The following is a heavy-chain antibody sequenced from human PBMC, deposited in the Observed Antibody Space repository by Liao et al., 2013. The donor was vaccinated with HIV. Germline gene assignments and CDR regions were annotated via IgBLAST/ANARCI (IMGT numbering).Heavy chain of an antibody. D-gene: IGHD3-3*01. CDR2: INHSGST. J-gene: IGHJ6*03. CDR1: GGSFSGYY. V-gene: IGHV4-34*01. Sequence: QVQLQQWGAGLLKPSETLSLTCAVYGGSFSGYYWSWIRQPPGKGLEWIGEINHSGSTNYNPSLKSRVTISVDTSKNQFSLKLSSVTAADTAVYYCARGYFDFWSGYYTYGYSYYMDVWGKGTTVTVSS. CDR3: ARGYFDFWSGYYTYGYSYYMDV.